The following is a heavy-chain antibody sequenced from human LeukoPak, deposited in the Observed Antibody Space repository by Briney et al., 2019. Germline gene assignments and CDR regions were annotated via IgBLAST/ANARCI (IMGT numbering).Heavy chain of an antibody. CDR3: ARGTYNNYAFDY. D-gene: IGHD4-11*01. CDR1: GYTLTELS. CDR2: INPNSGGT. V-gene: IGHV1-2*06. J-gene: IGHJ4*02. Sequence: ASVKVSCKVSGYTLTELSMHWVRQAPGQGLEWMGRINPNSGGTNYAQKIQGRVTMTRDTSISTAYLDLSNLRSDDTAMYYCARGTYNNYAFDYWGQGALVTVSS.